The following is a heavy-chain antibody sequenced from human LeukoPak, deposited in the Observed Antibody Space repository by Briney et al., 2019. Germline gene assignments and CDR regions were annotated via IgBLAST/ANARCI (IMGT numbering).Heavy chain of an antibody. CDR2: ISYDGSNK. CDR3: ARDASASPSGDFWSGFGAKYGMDV. V-gene: IGHV3-30-3*01. Sequence: GGSLRLSCAASGFTFSSYAMHWVRQAPGKGLEWVAVISYDGSNKYYADSVKGRFTISRDNSKNTLYLQMNSLRAEDTAVYYCARDASASPSGDFWSGFGAKYGMDVWGQGTTVTVSS. J-gene: IGHJ6*02. CDR1: GFTFSSYA. D-gene: IGHD3-3*01.